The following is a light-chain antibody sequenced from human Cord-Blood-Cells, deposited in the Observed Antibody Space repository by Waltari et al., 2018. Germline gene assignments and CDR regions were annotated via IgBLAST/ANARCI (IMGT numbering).Light chain of an antibody. CDR2: RNN. CDR3: AAWDDSLNGWV. J-gene: IGLJ3*02. V-gene: IGLV1-44*01. CDR1: SSNIGSNT. Sequence: QSVLTQPPSASGTPGQRVTISCSGSSSNIGSNTVNWYQQLPGTAPKLLFYRNNQRPSRVPDRFSGSKSGTSASLAISGLQSEDEADYYCAAWDDSLNGWVFGGGTKLTVL.